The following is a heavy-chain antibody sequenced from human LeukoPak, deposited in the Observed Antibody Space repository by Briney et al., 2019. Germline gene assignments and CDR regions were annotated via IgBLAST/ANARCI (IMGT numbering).Heavy chain of an antibody. CDR2: ISSTSSTI. J-gene: IGHJ2*01. CDR3: ARPIPPNGFYDL. CDR1: GFTFSSYS. Sequence: GGSLRLSCAASGFTFSSYSMNWVRQSPGKGLEWVSYISSTSSTIFYADSVKGRFTISRDNTRNSLYLQMNGLRVEDTAVYYCARPIPPNGFYDLWGRGTLVTVSS. D-gene: IGHD2/OR15-2a*01. V-gene: IGHV3-48*04.